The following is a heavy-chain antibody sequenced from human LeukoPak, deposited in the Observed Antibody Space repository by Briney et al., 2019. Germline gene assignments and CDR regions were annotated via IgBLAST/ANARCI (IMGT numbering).Heavy chain of an antibody. J-gene: IGHJ4*02. V-gene: IGHV3-33*06. CDR3: AKDAQRGFDYRNSLEH. CDR1: GFTFSHFG. D-gene: IGHD4-11*01. CDR2: IWSDATNQ. Sequence: PGTSLRLSCEASGFTFSHFGMHWVRQAPGKGLEWVAVIWSDATNQYYGDSVKGRFTISRDNFKKTVSLQMDSLRAEDTAVYYCAKDAQRGFDYRNSLEHWGQGSLVTLSS.